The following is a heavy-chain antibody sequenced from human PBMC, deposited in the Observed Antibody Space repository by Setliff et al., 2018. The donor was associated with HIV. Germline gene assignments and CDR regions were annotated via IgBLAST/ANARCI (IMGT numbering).Heavy chain of an antibody. J-gene: IGHJ4*02. D-gene: IGHD6-19*01. Sequence: PGGSLRLSCAASGFTFSSYSMNWVRQPPGKGLEWIGYIYTSGSTNYNPSLKSRVTISVDTSKNQFSLKLSSVTAADTAVYYCARETAYSSGWYVSRVWDYWGQGTLVTVSS. CDR2: IYTSGST. CDR1: GFTFSSYS. CDR3: ARETAYSSGWYVSRVWDY. V-gene: IGHV4-4*08.